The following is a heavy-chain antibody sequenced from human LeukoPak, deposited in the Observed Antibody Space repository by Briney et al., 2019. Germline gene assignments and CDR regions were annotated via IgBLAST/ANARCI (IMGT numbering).Heavy chain of an antibody. CDR3: GRGIQSFDL. J-gene: IGHJ5*02. CDR1: GYTFTGYY. CDR2: INPNSGDT. Sequence: ASVKVSCKASGYTFTGYYMHWVRQAPGQGLEWMGWINPNSGDTNYAQKFQDRVTMTRDTSMSAAYMEISRLTYDDTTVYYCGRGIQSFDLWGQGPLVTVSS. V-gene: IGHV1-2*02.